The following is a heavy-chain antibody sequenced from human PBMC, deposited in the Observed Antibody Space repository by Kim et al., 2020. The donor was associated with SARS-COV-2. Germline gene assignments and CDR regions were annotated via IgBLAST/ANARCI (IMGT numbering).Heavy chain of an antibody. CDR3: VRAGGLEF. CDR2: ISNSGTTT. J-gene: IGHJ4*02. Sequence: GGSLRLSCAASGITFSSYSFNWVRQAPGKGLEWLSYISNSGTTTHYADSVKGRFTISRDDAKTSLYLQMNSLRDEDTAVYYCVRAGGLEFWGQGTLVTVS. CDR1: GITFSSYS. D-gene: IGHD1-26*01. V-gene: IGHV3-48*02.